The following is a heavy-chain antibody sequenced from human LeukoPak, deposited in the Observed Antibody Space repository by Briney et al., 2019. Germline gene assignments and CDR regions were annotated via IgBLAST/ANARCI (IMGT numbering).Heavy chain of an antibody. Sequence: GGSLRLSCAASGFTFRSYAMHWVRQAPGKGLEWVAVIPYDGSNKYYADSVKGRFTISRDNSKNTLYLQMNSLRAEDAAVYYCARVQRQWELLIAYFDYWGQGTLVTVSS. J-gene: IGHJ4*02. CDR1: GFTFRSYA. CDR2: IPYDGSNK. D-gene: IGHD1-26*01. CDR3: ARVQRQWELLIAYFDY. V-gene: IGHV3-30*04.